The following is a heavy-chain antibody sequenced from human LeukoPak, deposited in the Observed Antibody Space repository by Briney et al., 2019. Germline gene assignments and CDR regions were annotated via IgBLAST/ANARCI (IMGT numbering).Heavy chain of an antibody. CDR3: AREYYYDSSGYYLAYYYYGMDV. D-gene: IGHD3-22*01. CDR2: IWYDGSNK. CDR1: GFTFSSYG. Sequence: GGSLRLSCAASGFTFSSYGMHWVRQAPGKGLEWVAVIWYDGSNKYYADSVKGRFTISRDNSKNTLYLQMNSLRAEDTAVYYCAREYYYDSSGYYLAYYYYGMDVWGQGTTVTVSS. V-gene: IGHV3-33*01. J-gene: IGHJ6*02.